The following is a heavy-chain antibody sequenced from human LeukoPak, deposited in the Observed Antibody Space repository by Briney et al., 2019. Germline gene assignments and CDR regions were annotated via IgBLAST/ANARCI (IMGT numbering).Heavy chain of an antibody. CDR3: AKLCPNTAMARTFVDY. V-gene: IGHV3-23*01. D-gene: IGHD5-18*01. CDR1: GFTFSSYA. CDR2: ISGSGGST. J-gene: IGHJ4*02. Sequence: GGSLRLSCAASGFTFSSYAMSWARQSPGKGLEWVSDISGSGGSTYYADSVKGRFTISRDNSKNTLYLQMNSLRAEDTAVYYCAKLCPNTAMARTFVDYWGQGTLVTVSS.